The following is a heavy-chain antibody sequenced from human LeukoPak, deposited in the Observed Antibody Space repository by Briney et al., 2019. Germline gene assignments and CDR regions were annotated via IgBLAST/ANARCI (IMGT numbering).Heavy chain of an antibody. D-gene: IGHD5-12*01. Sequence: PSETLSLTCAVYGGSFSGYYWSWIRQPPGKGLEWIGEINHSGSTNYNPSLKSRVTISVDTSKNQFSLKLSSVTAADTAVYYCARGGVRGYSGCDPVGRLMGYWGQGNLVTVSS. CDR2: INHSGST. V-gene: IGHV4-34*01. CDR3: ARGGVRGYSGCDPVGRLMGY. J-gene: IGHJ4*02. CDR1: GGSFSGYY.